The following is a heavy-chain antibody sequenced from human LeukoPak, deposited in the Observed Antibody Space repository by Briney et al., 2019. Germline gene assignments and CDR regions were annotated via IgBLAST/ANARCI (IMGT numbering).Heavy chain of an antibody. Sequence: PSETLSLTCCVSGASVTSDTYYWGWIRQPPGRGLEWIGSMFYSGTTFYNPSLGSRVTISVDTSKNQFSLRLSSVTAADTAVYFCARQSRYCTNGVCYQDYWGQGILVTVSS. CDR2: MFYSGTT. CDR3: ARQSRYCTNGVCYQDY. CDR1: GASVTSDTYY. J-gene: IGHJ4*02. V-gene: IGHV4-39*01. D-gene: IGHD2-8*01.